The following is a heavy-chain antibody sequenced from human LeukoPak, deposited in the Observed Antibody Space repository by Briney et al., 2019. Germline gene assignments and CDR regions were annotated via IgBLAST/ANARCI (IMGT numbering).Heavy chain of an antibody. J-gene: IGHJ6*03. CDR3: ARCLTGYSYYYYKDV. Sequence: PSETLSLTCTVSGGSMNGDYWSWIRQPPGKGLEWIGYIYYSGSSNYNPSLKSRVSMSVDTSKSQFSLRMSSVTAADTAVYYCARCLTGYSYYYYKDVWGKGTTVTVSS. CDR1: GGSMNGDY. V-gene: IGHV4-59*01. D-gene: IGHD3-9*01. CDR2: IYYSGSS.